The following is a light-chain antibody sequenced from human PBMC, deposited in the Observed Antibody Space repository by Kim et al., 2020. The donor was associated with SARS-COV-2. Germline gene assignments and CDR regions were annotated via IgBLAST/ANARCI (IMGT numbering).Light chain of an antibody. V-gene: IGLV3-21*04. J-gene: IGLJ1*01. Sequence: PEKTARNTGGGNNIGSKSVNWDQEKPGQAPVLVMYYDSDRPSGIPERFSGSNSGNTATLTISRVEAGDEADYYCQVWDSSSDHYVFGTGTKVTVL. CDR3: QVWDSSSDHYV. CDR2: YDS. CDR1: NIGSKS.